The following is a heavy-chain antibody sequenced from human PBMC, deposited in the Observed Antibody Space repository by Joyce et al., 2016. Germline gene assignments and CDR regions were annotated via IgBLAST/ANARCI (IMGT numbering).Heavy chain of an antibody. CDR1: GKSLSELS. V-gene: IGHV1-24*01. Sequence: QVQLAQSGPEVKKPGASVKVSCKVSGKSLSELSMHWVRHFPGRGLEWLGGLHPEDGYTKYAENHQGRVIMTEDTSTDTGDMERNSLTFEDTAVYYCAISSVHGWGVWVSWGQGTLVTVSS. CDR2: LHPEDGYT. CDR3: AISSVHGWGVWVS. D-gene: IGHD3-16*01. J-gene: IGHJ5*02.